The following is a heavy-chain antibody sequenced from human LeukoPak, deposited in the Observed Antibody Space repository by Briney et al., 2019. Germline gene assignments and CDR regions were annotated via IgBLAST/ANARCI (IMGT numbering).Heavy chain of an antibody. CDR2: INPSGGST. V-gene: IGHV1-46*01. D-gene: IGHD3-10*01. Sequence: ASVKVSCKASGYTFTSYYMHWVRQAPGQGLEWMGIINPSGGSTNYAQKFQGRVTITADKSTSTAYMELSSLRSEDTAVYYCARGTNAYYYGSGSQYFDYWGQGTLVTVSS. CDR1: GYTFTSYY. J-gene: IGHJ4*02. CDR3: ARGTNAYYYGSGSQYFDY.